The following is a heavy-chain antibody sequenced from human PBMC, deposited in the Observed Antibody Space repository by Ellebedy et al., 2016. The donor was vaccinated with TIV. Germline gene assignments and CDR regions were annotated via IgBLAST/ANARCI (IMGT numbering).Heavy chain of an antibody. Sequence: MPGGSLRLSCAASGFTFSSYWMSWVRQAPGKGLEWIGTVYQSGTAWYNPSLRSRVTISLDTSKNQFSLRLKLTSVTAADTAVYYCGRLVAASHADSWGQGTLVTVSS. V-gene: IGHV4-38-2*01. D-gene: IGHD5-12*01. CDR3: GRLVAASHADS. CDR1: GFTFSSYW. J-gene: IGHJ5*01. CDR2: VYQSGTA.